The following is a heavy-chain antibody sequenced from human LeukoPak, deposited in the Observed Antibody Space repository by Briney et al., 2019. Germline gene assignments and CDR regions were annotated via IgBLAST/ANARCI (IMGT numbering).Heavy chain of an antibody. CDR1: GGSISSYY. J-gene: IGHJ3*02. D-gene: IGHD4/OR15-4a*01. V-gene: IGHV4-39*01. CDR3: ARPRARGAFDI. CDR2: IYYSGST. Sequence: PSETLSLTCTVSGGSISSYYWGWIRQPPGKGLEWIGSIYYSGSTYYNPSLKSRVTISVDTSKNQFSLKLSSVTAADTAVYYCARPRARGAFDIWGQGTMATVSS.